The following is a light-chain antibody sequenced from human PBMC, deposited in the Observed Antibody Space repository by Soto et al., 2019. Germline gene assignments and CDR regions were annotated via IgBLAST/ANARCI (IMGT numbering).Light chain of an antibody. Sequence: QSVLTQPASVSGSPGQSITISCTGISSDAGGYNYVSWYQQHPGKAPKLMIYDISNRPSGVSNRFSGSKSGNTASLTISGLQAEDEADYYCSSYTSSSTLNWVFGGGTKLTVL. CDR3: SSYTSSSTLNWV. CDR1: SSDAGGYNY. V-gene: IGLV2-14*01. CDR2: DIS. J-gene: IGLJ3*02.